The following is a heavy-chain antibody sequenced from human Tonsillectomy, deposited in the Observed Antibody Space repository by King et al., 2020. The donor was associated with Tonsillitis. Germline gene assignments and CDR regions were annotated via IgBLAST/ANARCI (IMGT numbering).Heavy chain of an antibody. CDR3: ARDLGAGAADH. V-gene: IGHV3-30*03. CDR2: ITYDGSNK. D-gene: IGHD3-16*01. J-gene: IGHJ4*02. CDR1: GFTFSSYG. Sequence: VQLVESGGGVVQPGRSLRLSCAASGFTFSSYGMHWVRQAPGKGLEWVAVITYDGSNKYYADSVKGRFTISRDNSKNTLYLQMNSLRAEDTAVYYCARDLGAGAADHCGERTLVTVSS.